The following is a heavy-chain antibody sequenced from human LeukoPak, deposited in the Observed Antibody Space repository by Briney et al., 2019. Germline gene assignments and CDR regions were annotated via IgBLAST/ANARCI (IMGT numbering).Heavy chain of an antibody. D-gene: IGHD2-2*01. CDR1: GFTVSSNY. CDR3: VRGGPYCTSASCYGAFAV. V-gene: IGHV3-21*01. J-gene: IGHJ3*01. CDR2: ISKSSTYR. Sequence: GGSLRLSCAASGFTVSSNYMSWVRQAPGKGLEWVSSISKSSTYRFYADSVKGRFTISRDNTKNSLYLQMNSLRAEDTAVYYCVRGGPYCTSASCYGAFAVWGQGTMVSVSS.